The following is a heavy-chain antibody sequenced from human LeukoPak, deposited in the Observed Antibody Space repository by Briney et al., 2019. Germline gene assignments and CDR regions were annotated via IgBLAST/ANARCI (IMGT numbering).Heavy chain of an antibody. CDR3: ARGAVAGNGLDY. J-gene: IGHJ4*02. CDR1: GFTFSSYS. Sequence: GGSLRLSCAAFGFTFSSYSMNWVRQAPGKGLEWVSSISSSSSYIYYADSVKGRFTISRDNAKNSLYLQMNSLRAEDTAVYYCARGAVAGNGLDYWGQGTLVTVSS. CDR2: ISSSSSYI. V-gene: IGHV3-21*01. D-gene: IGHD6-19*01.